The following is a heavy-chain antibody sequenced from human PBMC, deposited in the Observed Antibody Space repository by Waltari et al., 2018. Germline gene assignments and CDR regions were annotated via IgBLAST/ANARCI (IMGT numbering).Heavy chain of an antibody. CDR3: ARDFRDYYDSSGYYFDY. V-gene: IGHV4-4*02. Sequence: QVQLQESGPGLVKPSGTLSLTCAVSGGSISSSNWLSWVRQPPGKGLEWIGEIYHSGSTNYNPSLKSRVTISVDKSKNQFSLKLSSVTAADTAVYYCARDFRDYYDSSGYYFDYWGQGTLVTVSS. CDR2: IYHSGST. J-gene: IGHJ4*02. D-gene: IGHD3-22*01. CDR1: GGSISSSNW.